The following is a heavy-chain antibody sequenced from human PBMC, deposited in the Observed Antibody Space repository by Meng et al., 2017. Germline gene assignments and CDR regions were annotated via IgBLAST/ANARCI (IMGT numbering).Heavy chain of an antibody. CDR2: INHSGST. D-gene: IGHD3-10*01. CDR1: GGSFSGYD. V-gene: IGHV4-34*01. J-gene: IGHJ2*01. Sequence: GQHRQGGAGLLKPLGTLSPTWAGSGGSFSGYDWSWIRQPPGKGLEWIGEINHSGSTNYNPSLKSRVTISVDTSKNQFSLKLSSVTAADTAVYYCARSRFELLWFGESPTRNWYFDLWGRGTLVTVSS. CDR3: ARSRFELLWFGESPTRNWYFDL.